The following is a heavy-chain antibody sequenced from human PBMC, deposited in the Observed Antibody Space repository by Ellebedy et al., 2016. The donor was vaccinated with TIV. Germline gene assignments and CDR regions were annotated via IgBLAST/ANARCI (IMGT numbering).Heavy chain of an antibody. CDR1: GFTVSSNY. J-gene: IGHJ6*02. Sequence: PGGSLRLSCAASGFTVSSNYMSWVRQAPGKGLEWVSSISGSGGSTYYADSVKGRFTISSDNSKNTLYLQMNSLRAEDTAVYYCAKDYSGLRGLDVWGQGTTVTVSS. D-gene: IGHD5-12*01. CDR3: AKDYSGLRGLDV. V-gene: IGHV3-23*01. CDR2: ISGSGGST.